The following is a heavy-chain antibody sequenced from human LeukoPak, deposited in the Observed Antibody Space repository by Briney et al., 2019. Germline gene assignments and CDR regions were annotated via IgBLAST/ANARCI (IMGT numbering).Heavy chain of an antibody. CDR3: ARASITGTTFSYFDY. J-gene: IGHJ4*02. V-gene: IGHV3-30-3*01. CDR2: ISYDGSNK. Sequence: GRSLRLSCAASGFTFSSYAMHWARQAPGKGLEWVAVISYDGSNKYYADSVKGRFTISRDNSKNTLYLQMNSLRAEDTAVYYCARASITGTTFSYFDYWGQGTLVTVSS. D-gene: IGHD1-7*01. CDR1: GFTFSSYA.